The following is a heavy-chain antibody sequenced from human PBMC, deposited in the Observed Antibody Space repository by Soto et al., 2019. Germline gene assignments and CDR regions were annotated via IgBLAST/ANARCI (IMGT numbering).Heavy chain of an antibody. CDR2: IDCSDSYA. CDR1: GYTFTNYW. CDR3: ARHRIAADIFDI. V-gene: IGHV5-10-1*01. D-gene: IGHD6-13*01. Sequence: GESLKISCKGSGYTFTNYWITWVRQMPGKGLEWMGRIDCSDSYANYSPSFQGHVTISADKSINTAYLQWSSLKASDTAMYYCARHRIAADIFDIWGQGTMVTVSS. J-gene: IGHJ3*02.